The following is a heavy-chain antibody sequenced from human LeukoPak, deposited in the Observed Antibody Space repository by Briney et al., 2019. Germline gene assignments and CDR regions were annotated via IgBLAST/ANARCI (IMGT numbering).Heavy chain of an antibody. J-gene: IGHJ4*02. V-gene: IGHV3-7*01. CDR1: GFTFSSYW. CDR3: ARGISTVTTLDGDY. CDR2: IKQDGSEK. Sequence: GGSLRLSCAASGFTFSSYWMSWVRQAPGKGLEWVANIKQDGSEKYYVDSVKGRFTISRDNAKNSLYLQMNSLRAEDTAVYYCARGISTVTTLDGDYWGQGTLVTVSS. D-gene: IGHD4-11*01.